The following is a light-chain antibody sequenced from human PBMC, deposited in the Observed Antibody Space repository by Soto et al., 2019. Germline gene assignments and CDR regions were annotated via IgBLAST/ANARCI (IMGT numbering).Light chain of an antibody. CDR1: SRDIGNYNY. J-gene: IGLJ1*01. CDR2: EVT. CDR3: SSYTSSRTYV. V-gene: IGLV2-14*01. Sequence: QSALTQPASVSGSPGQSITISCTGTSRDIGNYNYVSWYQHHPGKAPKLMIYEVTNRPSGVSNRFSGSKSANTASLTISGLQAEDEADYYCSSYTSSRTYVFGTGTRVTV.